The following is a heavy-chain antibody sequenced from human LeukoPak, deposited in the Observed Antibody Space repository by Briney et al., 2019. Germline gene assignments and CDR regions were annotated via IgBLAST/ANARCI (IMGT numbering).Heavy chain of an antibody. D-gene: IGHD2-8*01. CDR2: IRYDGSNK. Sequence: GGSLRLSCAASGFTFSSYGMHWVRQAPGKGLEWVAFIRYDGSNKYYADSVKGRFTISRDNSKNTLYLQMNSLRAEDTAVYYCAKFGGYCTNGVCYKYYYYYYYMDVWGKGTTVTVSS. V-gene: IGHV3-30*02. CDR3: AKFGGYCTNGVCYKYYYYYYYMDV. CDR1: GFTFSSYG. J-gene: IGHJ6*03.